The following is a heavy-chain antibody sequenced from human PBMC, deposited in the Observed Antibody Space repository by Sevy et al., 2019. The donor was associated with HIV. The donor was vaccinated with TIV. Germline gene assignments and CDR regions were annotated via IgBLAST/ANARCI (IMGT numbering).Heavy chain of an antibody. CDR3: AKRRRDGYFDY. CDR2: ISANGVNT. CDR1: GFTFSSYV. V-gene: IGHV3-23*01. Sequence: GGSLRLSCEASGFTFSSYVMNWVRQAPGKGLEWVSTISANGVNTHYADSVKGRLTISRDNSKNTLYLQMNSLRAEDTAVYYCAKRRRDGYFDYWGQGTPVTVSS. J-gene: IGHJ4*02.